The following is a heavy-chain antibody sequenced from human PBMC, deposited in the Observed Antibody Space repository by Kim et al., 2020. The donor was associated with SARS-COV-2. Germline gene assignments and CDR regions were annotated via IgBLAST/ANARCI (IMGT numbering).Heavy chain of an antibody. V-gene: IGHV3-7*03. J-gene: IGHJ4*02. Sequence: DSVKGRSTISRDNAKNSLYLQMNSLRAEDTAVYYCASYDSSGYFAYYFDYWGQGTLVTVSS. CDR3: ASYDSSGYFAYYFDY. D-gene: IGHD3-22*01.